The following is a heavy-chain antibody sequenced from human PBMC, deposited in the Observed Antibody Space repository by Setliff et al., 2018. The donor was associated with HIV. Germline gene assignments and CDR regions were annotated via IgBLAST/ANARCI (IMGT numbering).Heavy chain of an antibody. CDR1: GPSFATYW. Sequence: PGESLKISCKVSGPSFATYWIGWVRRLPGKGLEWMGIIYPADSDTKYNPSFQGQVTMSADKSIRAAYLQWRSLKASDTATYYCTLSIGGYCNDGNCHIGFDYWGQGSLVTVS. CDR2: IYPADSDT. CDR3: TLSIGGYCNDGNCHIGFDY. V-gene: IGHV5-51*01. J-gene: IGHJ4*02. D-gene: IGHD2-15*01.